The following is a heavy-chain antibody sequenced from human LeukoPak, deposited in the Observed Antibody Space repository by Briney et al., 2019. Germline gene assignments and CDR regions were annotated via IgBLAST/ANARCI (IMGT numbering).Heavy chain of an antibody. J-gene: IGHJ4*02. CDR3: ARDRGESRYDFWSGRVFDY. Sequence: SVKVSCKASGGTFSSYAISWVRQAPGQGLEWMGGIIPIFGTANYAQKFQGRVTITTDESTSTAYMELSSLRSEDTAVYYCARDRGESRYDFWSGRVFDYWGQGTLVTVSS. D-gene: IGHD3-3*01. V-gene: IGHV1-69*05. CDR2: IIPIFGTA. CDR1: GGTFSSYA.